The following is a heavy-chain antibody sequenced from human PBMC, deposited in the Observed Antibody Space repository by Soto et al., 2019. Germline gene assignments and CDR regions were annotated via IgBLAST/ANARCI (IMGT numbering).Heavy chain of an antibody. CDR2: ISDTSHRI. D-gene: IGHD6-19*01. CDR1: GFNFGSNS. V-gene: IGHV3-23*01. J-gene: IGHJ5*02. CDR3: VILADGKFDL. Sequence: EVLLLGSGGGLVQPGGSLRLSCSASGFNFGSNSMSWVRQAPGKGLEYVASISDTSHRIFHADPLKGRFTISRDNSRNRLYLEMKSLRAEDTALYYCVILADGKFDLWGQGTLLIVSS.